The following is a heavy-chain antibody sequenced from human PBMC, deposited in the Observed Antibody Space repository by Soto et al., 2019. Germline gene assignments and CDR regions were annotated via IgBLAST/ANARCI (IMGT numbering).Heavy chain of an antibody. J-gene: IGHJ4*02. CDR3: ARTTYGSGSFE. CDR2: IYYSGST. V-gene: IGHV4-59*01. CDR1: GGSISSYY. D-gene: IGHD3-10*01. Sequence: TLSLTCTVSGGSISSYYWSWIRQPPGKGLEWIGYIYYSGSTNYNPSLKSRVTISVDTSKNQFSLKLSSVTAADTAVYYCARTTYGSGSFEWGQGTLVTVSS.